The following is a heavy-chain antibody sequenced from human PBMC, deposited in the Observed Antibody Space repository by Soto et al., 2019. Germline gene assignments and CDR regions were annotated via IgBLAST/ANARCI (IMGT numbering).Heavy chain of an antibody. CDR1: GGTFSSYA. V-gene: IGHV1-69*06. CDR3: ASFGEFYYDSSGYYYGMDV. CDR2: IIPIFGTA. J-gene: IGHJ6*02. Sequence: SVKVSCKASGGTFSSYAISWVRQAPGQGLEWMGGIIPIFGTANYAQKFQGRVTITADKSTSTAYMELSSLRSEDTAVYYCASFGEFYYDSSGYYYGMDVWGQGTTVTVSS. D-gene: IGHD3-22*01.